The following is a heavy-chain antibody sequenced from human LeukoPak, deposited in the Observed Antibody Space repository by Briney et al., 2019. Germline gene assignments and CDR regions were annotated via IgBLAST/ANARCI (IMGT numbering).Heavy chain of an antibody. D-gene: IGHD3-10*01. J-gene: IGHJ4*02. CDR1: GYTLTELS. CDR3: ATADYYGSGSYPRD. V-gene: IGHV1-24*01. Sequence: ASVKVSCKVSGYTLTELSMHWVRQAPGEGLEWMGGFDPEDGETIYAQKFQGRVTMTEDTSTDTAYMELSSLRSEDTAVYYCATADYYGSGSYPRDWGQGTLVTVPS. CDR2: FDPEDGET.